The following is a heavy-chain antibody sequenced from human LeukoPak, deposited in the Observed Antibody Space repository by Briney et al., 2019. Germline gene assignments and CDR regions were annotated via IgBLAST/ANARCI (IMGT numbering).Heavy chain of an antibody. D-gene: IGHD2-2*01. J-gene: IGHJ6*02. CDR3: ARDLYQLLFGMDV. Sequence: GGSLRFSCAASGFTFSSYSMNWVRQAPGKGLEWVSSISSSSSYIYYADSVKGRFTISRDNAKNSLYLQMNSLRAEDTAVYYCARDLYQLLFGMDVWGQGTTVTVSS. CDR2: ISSSSSYI. V-gene: IGHV3-21*01. CDR1: GFTFSSYS.